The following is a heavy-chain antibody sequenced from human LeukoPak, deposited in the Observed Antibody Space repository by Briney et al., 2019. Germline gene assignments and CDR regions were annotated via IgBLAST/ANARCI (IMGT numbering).Heavy chain of an antibody. CDR2: IYYSGST. Sequence: PSETLSLTCTVSGGSIGSYYWSWIRQPPGKGLEWIGYIYYSGSTNYNPSLKSRVTISVDTSKNQFSLKLSSVTAADTAVYYCARKGGFDYWGQGTLVTVSS. J-gene: IGHJ4*02. CDR3: ARKGGFDY. CDR1: GGSIGSYY. V-gene: IGHV4-59*01.